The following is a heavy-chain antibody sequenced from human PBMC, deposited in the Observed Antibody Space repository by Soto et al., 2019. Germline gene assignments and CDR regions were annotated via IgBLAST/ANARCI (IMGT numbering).Heavy chain of an antibody. CDR3: ARDPLRGYSGYGVWFDP. J-gene: IGHJ5*02. CDR1: GGTFSSYA. Sequence: ASVKVSCKASGGTFSSYAISWVRQAPGQGLELIGWIIPIFGTANYAQKFQGRVTITADESTSTAYMELSSLRSEDTAVYYCARDPLRGYSGYGVWFDPWGQGTLVTVSS. D-gene: IGHD5-12*01. V-gene: IGHV1-69*13. CDR2: IIPIFGTA.